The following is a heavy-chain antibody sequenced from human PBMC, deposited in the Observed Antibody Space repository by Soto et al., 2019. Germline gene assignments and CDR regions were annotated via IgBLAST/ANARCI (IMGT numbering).Heavy chain of an antibody. CDR2: INHIGIT. CDR1: GGSFINHY. V-gene: IGHV4-34*01. CDR3: ARGDILIGSRNWFDP. D-gene: IGHD3-9*01. J-gene: IGHJ5*02. Sequence: QVQLQQWGAGLLKPSETLSLTCAVYGGSFINHYWSWIRQPPGNGLEWIGEINHIGITNYNPSLKSRVTLSVDTFKKQFSLKLSSVAAADTSVYYCARGDILIGSRNWFDPWGQGTLVTVSS.